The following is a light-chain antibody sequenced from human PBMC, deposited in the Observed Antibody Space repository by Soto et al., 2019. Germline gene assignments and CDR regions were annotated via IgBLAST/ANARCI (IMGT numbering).Light chain of an antibody. Sequence: TQLPQFRTSLSARVVDCHTINCRASQSMSSYLNWYQQIPGIAPKLLIYAASSLQSGVPSRFSGSGSGTDYTLTISTLQPEDCATYFCQQSYRTPPTYSPGTKVD. CDR2: AAS. CDR3: QQSYRTPPT. V-gene: IGKV1-39*01. J-gene: IGKJ3*01. CDR1: QSMSSY.